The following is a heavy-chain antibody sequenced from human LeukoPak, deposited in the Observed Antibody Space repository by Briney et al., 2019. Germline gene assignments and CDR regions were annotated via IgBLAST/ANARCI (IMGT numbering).Heavy chain of an antibody. V-gene: IGHV4-59*01. CDR2: VYYSGTT. Sequence: SETLSLTCTVSGGSLNSYFWSWIRQPPGKGLEWIGFVYYSGTTYYNPSLKSRVTISVDTSKNQFSLKVSSVTAADTAVSYCARVGATTRSFDYWGQGALVTVSS. D-gene: IGHD1-26*01. CDR3: ARVGATTRSFDY. J-gene: IGHJ4*02. CDR1: GGSLNSYF.